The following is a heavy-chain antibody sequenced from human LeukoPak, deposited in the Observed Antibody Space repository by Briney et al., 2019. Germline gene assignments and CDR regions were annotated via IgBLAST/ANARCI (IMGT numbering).Heavy chain of an antibody. CDR1: GFTFSSYA. D-gene: IGHD2-15*01. CDR3: AREMDIVVVVAATSPLDY. CDR2: ISYDGSNK. J-gene: IGHJ4*02. Sequence: PGGSLRLSCAASGFTFSSYAMHWVRQAPGKGLEWVAVISYDGSNKYYADSVKGRFTISRDNSKNTLYLQMNSLRAEDTAVYYCAREMDIVVVVAATSPLDYLGQGTLVTVSS. V-gene: IGHV3-30-3*01.